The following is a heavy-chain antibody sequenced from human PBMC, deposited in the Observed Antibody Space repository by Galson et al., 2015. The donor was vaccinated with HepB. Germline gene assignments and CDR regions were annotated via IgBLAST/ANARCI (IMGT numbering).Heavy chain of an antibody. Sequence: SLRLSCAASGFTFSSYAMHWVRQAPGKGLEWVAVIWYDGSNKYYGESVEGRFSISRDNSKNTVHLQMNSLRAEDTAVYFCARSGPYCRPSSCYFFEYWGQGTLVSVSS. D-gene: IGHD2-2*01. V-gene: IGHV3-33*01. CDR2: IWYDGSNK. J-gene: IGHJ4*02. CDR1: GFTFSSYA. CDR3: ARSGPYCRPSSCYFFEY.